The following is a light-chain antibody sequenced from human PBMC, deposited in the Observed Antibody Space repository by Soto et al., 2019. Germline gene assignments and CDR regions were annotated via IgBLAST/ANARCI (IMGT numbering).Light chain of an antibody. V-gene: IGKV1-5*01. CDR2: DAS. CDR3: QQYNTYQYT. CDR1: QNIIPW. J-gene: IGKJ2*01. Sequence: DIQMTQSPSTLSASVGDIVTITCRASQNIIPWLAWYQQKPGKAPKLLIYDASILEGGVPSRFSGSVSGTEFTLTISSLQPDDFASYYCQQYNTYQYTFGQGTKLEIK.